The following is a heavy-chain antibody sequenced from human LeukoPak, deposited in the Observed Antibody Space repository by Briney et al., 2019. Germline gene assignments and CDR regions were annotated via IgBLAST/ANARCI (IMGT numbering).Heavy chain of an antibody. D-gene: IGHD3-16*02. V-gene: IGHV4-39*01. CDR3: ARQGVYYRDPFDY. CDR1: GGTISSSSYY. J-gene: IGHJ4*02. Sequence: PSETLSLTCTVSGGTISSSSYYWGCLRQPPGKGLEWIGSIYYSWSTYYNPSLKSRVTISVDTSKNQFSLKLSSVTAADTAVYYCARQGVYYRDPFDYWGEGTLVTVSS. CDR2: IYYSWST.